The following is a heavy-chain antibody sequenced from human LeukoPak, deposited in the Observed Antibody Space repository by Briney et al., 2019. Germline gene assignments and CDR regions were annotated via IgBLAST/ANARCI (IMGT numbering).Heavy chain of an antibody. V-gene: IGHV4-4*02. CDR2: ISLTGLT. J-gene: IGHJ6*02. CDR3: ARDRIPNNIVVVPAAPEGYYYYGMDV. CDR1: GGSISNTNW. D-gene: IGHD2-2*01. Sequence: SGTLSLTCGVSGGSISNTNWWSWVRQPPGQGLEWIGEISLTGLTHYNPSLESRVTVSLDKSKNQLSLNLTSVTAADTAVYYCARDRIPNNIVVVPAAPEGYYYYGMDVWGQGTTVTVSS.